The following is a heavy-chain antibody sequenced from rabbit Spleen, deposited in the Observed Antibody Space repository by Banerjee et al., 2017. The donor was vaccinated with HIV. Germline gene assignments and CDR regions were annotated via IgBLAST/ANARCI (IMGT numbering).Heavy chain of an antibody. J-gene: IGHJ4*01. CDR2: INMITSNS. D-gene: IGHD5-1*01. V-gene: IGHV1S40*01. CDR3: ARDVGVAIGWNFNL. Sequence: QSLEESGGDMVKPGASLPLTCTASGFSFSTTYYICWVRQAPGKGLEWLACINMITSNSVYESWAKGRFIMSRTSSTKVMLQMTSMTAADTATYFCARDVGVAIGWNFNLWGPGTLVTVS. CDR1: GFSFSTTYY.